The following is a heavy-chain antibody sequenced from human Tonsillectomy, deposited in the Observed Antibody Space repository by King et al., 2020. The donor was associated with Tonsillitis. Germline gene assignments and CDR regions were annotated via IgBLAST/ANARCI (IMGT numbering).Heavy chain of an antibody. CDR3: AREXGDFXY. J-gene: IGHJ4*02. D-gene: IGHD3-16*01. V-gene: IGHV1-46*01. CDR2: IKPITGDN. CDR1: GYTFTTSY. Sequence: VQLVESGAEVRKPGASVKLSCQASGYTFTTSYLHWVRQAPGQGLEWIGIIKPITGDNGYALKLQGRVTITRDTSTSTVYMELSSLTSEDTAIYYCAREXGDFXYWGQXTLVTVSS.